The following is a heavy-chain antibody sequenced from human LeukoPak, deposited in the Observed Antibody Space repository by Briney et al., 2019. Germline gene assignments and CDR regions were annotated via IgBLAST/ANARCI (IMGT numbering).Heavy chain of an antibody. Sequence: PGWSLRLSCAASGFTFSSYAMSLVRQARGKGLEWVSAISGSGGSTYYADSVKGRFTISRDNSKNTLYLQMNSLRAEDTAVYYCAKGPQYGDYCLIDYWGQGTLVTVS. J-gene: IGHJ4*02. CDR1: GFTFSSYA. CDR2: ISGSGGST. V-gene: IGHV3-23*01. D-gene: IGHD4-17*01. CDR3: AKGPQYGDYCLIDY.